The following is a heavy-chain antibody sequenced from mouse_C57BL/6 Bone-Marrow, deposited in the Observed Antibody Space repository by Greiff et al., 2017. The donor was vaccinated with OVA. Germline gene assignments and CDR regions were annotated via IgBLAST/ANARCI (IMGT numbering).Heavy chain of an antibody. V-gene: IGHV14-4*01. CDR2: IDPENGDT. J-gene: IGHJ2*01. D-gene: IGHD1-1*01. Sequence: EVQLQQSGAELVRPGASVKLSCTASGFNIKDDYMHWVKQRPEQGLEWIGWIDPENGDTEYASKFQGKATITADTSSNTAYMHLSSLTSEDTAVYYCTTFDYGSSLYYFDYWVQGTTLTVSS. CDR3: TTFDYGSSLYYFDY. CDR1: GFNIKDDY.